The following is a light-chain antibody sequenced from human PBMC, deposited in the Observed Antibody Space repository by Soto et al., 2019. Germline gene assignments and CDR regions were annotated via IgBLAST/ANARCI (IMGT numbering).Light chain of an antibody. V-gene: IGKV1-33*01. Sequence: DVQMTQSPSSLSASVGDSVTITCQASQDISNYLNWYQQKPGKAPKLLIYDASNLETGVPSRFSGSGSGTDFTFTIYSLQPEDIATYYCQQYDNLPLYTFGQGTKLEIK. CDR3: QQYDNLPLYT. CDR2: DAS. J-gene: IGKJ2*01. CDR1: QDISNY.